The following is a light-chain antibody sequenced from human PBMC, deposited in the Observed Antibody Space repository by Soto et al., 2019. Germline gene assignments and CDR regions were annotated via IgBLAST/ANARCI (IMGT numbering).Light chain of an antibody. J-gene: IGKJ1*01. CDR1: QSLLHSNGYNY. CDR2: LGS. Sequence: DIVMTQSPLSLPVTPGEPASISCRSSQSLLHSNGYNYLDWYLQKQGQSPQLLIYLGSNRASGVPDRFSGSGSGTDFTLKISRVEAEDVGVYYCMQALQTPRTFGQGTKVEI. CDR3: MQALQTPRT. V-gene: IGKV2-28*01.